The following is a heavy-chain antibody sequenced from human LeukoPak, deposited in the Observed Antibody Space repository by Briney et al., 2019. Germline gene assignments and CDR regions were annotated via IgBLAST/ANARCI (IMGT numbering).Heavy chain of an antibody. Sequence: SQTLSLSGTVSGDSISGHHWTWLRQPPGAGLEGIGYFYDSGDFNYNPSLKSRVSISTDMSNNQFSLTMSSVTVADTAMYYCARLLRPGGRKGDAFDIWGQGTLVTVSS. CDR2: FYDSGDF. CDR1: GDSISGHH. V-gene: IGHV4-59*08. CDR3: ARLLRPGGRKGDAFDI. J-gene: IGHJ3*02. D-gene: IGHD1-26*01.